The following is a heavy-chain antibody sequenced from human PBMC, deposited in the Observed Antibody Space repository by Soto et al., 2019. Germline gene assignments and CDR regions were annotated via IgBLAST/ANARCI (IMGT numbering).Heavy chain of an antibody. CDR3: ARGRLSSVDY. CDR1: GYTFTGYY. CDR2: INPNSGGT. V-gene: IGHV1-2*04. Sequence: QVQLVQSGAEVKKPGASVKVSCKASGYTFTGYYMHWVRQAPGQGLEWMGWINPNSGGTNYAQKCQGWVTMTRDTSISTAYMELSRLRSDDTAVYYCARGRLSSVDYWGQGTLVTVSS. J-gene: IGHJ4*02. D-gene: IGHD6-19*01.